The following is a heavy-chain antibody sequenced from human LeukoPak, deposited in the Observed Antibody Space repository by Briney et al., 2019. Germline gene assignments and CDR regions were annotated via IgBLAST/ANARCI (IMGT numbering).Heavy chain of an antibody. CDR1: GFTFSSYA. CDR2: ISGSGGST. D-gene: IGHD3-3*01. V-gene: IGHV3-23*01. CDR3: AKDQPVLRFLEWLLYFDY. J-gene: IGHJ4*02. Sequence: GGSLRLSCAASGFTFSSYAMSWVRQAPGKGLEWVSAISGSGGSTYYADSVKGRSTISRDNSKNTLYLQMNSLRAEDTAVYYCAKDQPVLRFLEWLLYFDYWGQGTLVTVSS.